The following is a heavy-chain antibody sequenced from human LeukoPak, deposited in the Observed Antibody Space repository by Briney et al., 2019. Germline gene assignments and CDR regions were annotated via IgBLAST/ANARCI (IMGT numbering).Heavy chain of an antibody. J-gene: IGHJ4*02. Sequence: PGGSLRLSCAASGFTFSSYAMHWVRQAPGKGLEWVAVISYDGSNKYYADSVKGRFTISRDNSKNTLYLQMNSLRAEDTAVYYCARDPDVVAARFDYWGQGTLVTVSS. V-gene: IGHV3-30*04. CDR3: ARDPDVVAARFDY. D-gene: IGHD2-15*01. CDR1: GFTFSSYA. CDR2: ISYDGSNK.